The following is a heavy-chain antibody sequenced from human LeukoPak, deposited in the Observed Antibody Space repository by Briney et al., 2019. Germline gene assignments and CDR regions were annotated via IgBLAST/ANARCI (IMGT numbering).Heavy chain of an antibody. CDR2: IRSKAYGGTT. J-gene: IGHJ4*02. CDR3: TRAPGRGYRLVYLDY. CDR1: GFTFGDYA. D-gene: IGHD3-3*01. V-gene: IGHV3-49*04. Sequence: GRSLRLSCTASGFTFGDYAMSWVRQAPGKGLEWVGFIRSKAYGGTTEYAASVKGRFTISRDDSKSIAYLQMNSLKTEDTAVYYCTRAPGRGYRLVYLDYWGQGTLVTVSS.